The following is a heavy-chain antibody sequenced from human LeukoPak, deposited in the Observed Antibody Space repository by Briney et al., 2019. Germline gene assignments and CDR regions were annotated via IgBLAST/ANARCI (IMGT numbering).Heavy chain of an antibody. V-gene: IGHV3-23*01. Sequence: PGGSLRLSCAASGFTFSNYGMSWVRQAPGKGLEWVSAISGSGGSTYYADSVKGRFTISRDNSKNTLYLQMNSLRAEDTAVYYCAKVRPGELLWMWSAFDIWGQGTMVTVSS. D-gene: IGHD3-10*01. CDR1: GFTFSNYG. CDR2: ISGSGGST. CDR3: AKVRPGELLWMWSAFDI. J-gene: IGHJ3*02.